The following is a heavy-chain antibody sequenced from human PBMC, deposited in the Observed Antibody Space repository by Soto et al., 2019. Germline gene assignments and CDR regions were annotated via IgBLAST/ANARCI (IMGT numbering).Heavy chain of an antibody. CDR1: GFTFDDYA. D-gene: IGHD5-18*01. Sequence: LRLSCAASGFTFDDYAMHWVRQAPGKGLEWVSGISWNSGSIGYADSVKGRFTISRDNAKNSLYLQMNSLRAEDTALYYCAKEDSYGRNYYYYGMDVWGQGTTVTVSS. V-gene: IGHV3-9*01. J-gene: IGHJ6*02. CDR2: ISWNSGSI. CDR3: AKEDSYGRNYYYYGMDV.